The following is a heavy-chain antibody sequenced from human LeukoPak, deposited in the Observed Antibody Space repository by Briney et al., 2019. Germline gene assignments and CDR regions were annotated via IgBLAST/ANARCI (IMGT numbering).Heavy chain of an antibody. Sequence: GASVKVSCKASGYTFTGYYMHWVRQAPGQGLEWMGWINPNSGGTNYAQKFQGRVTMTRDTSISTAYMELSSLRSEDTAVYYCARDFRGLLWFGELHDAFDIWGRGTMVTVSS. J-gene: IGHJ3*02. V-gene: IGHV1-2*02. D-gene: IGHD3-10*01. CDR2: INPNSGGT. CDR1: GYTFTGYY. CDR3: ARDFRGLLWFGELHDAFDI.